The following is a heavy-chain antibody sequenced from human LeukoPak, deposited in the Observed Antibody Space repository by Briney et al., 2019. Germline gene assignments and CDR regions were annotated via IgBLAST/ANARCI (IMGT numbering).Heavy chain of an antibody. CDR3: ARDRDDGGFDY. CDR1: GFTFPNYW. J-gene: IGHJ4*02. Sequence: GGSLRPSCVASGFTFPNYWMSWVRQAPEKGLEWVANIKQDGRVKQYVDSMKGRFTISRDNAKNSLYLQMNSLRAEDTAVYYCARDRDDGGFDYWGQGILVTVSS. V-gene: IGHV3-7*01. D-gene: IGHD4-23*01. CDR2: IKQDGRVK.